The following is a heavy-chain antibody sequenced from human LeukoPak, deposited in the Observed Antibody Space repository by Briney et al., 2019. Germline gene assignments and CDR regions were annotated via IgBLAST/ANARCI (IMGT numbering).Heavy chain of an antibody. CDR1: GGSISSGGYY. V-gene: IGHV4-31*03. Sequence: PSETLSLTCTVSGGSISSGGYYWSWIRQHPGKGLEWIGYIYYSGSTYYNASLKSRVTISVDTSKNQFSLKLSSVTAADTAVYYCAREAAVAGLDYWGQGTLVTVSS. CDR3: AREAAVAGLDY. D-gene: IGHD6-19*01. CDR2: IYYSGST. J-gene: IGHJ4*02.